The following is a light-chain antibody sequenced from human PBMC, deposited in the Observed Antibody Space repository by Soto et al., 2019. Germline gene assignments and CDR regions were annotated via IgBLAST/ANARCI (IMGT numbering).Light chain of an antibody. J-gene: IGKJ3*01. V-gene: IGKV1-5*03. CDR2: KAS. Sequence: DIQMTQSPSTLSASVGDRVTITCRASQSIKNWLAWYQQKPGEAPKLLIYKASTLESGVPSRFSGSGSGTEFALTISCLQPDDAASYYCHQYSNYSQFTFGPGTKVDIK. CDR3: HQYSNYSQFT. CDR1: QSIKNW.